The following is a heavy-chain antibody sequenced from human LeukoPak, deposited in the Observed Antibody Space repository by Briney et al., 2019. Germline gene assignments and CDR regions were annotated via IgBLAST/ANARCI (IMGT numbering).Heavy chain of an antibody. J-gene: IGHJ1*01. CDR3: ATDSGALVGASAEYFQN. CDR2: INPSGGST. V-gene: IGHV1-46*01. CDR1: GYTFTSYY. D-gene: IGHD1-26*01. Sequence: ASVKVSCKASGYTFTSYYMHWVRQAPGQGLEWMGIINPSGGSTSYAQKFQGRVTMTEDTSTDTAYMELSSLRSEDTAVYYCATDSGALVGASAEYFQNWGQGTLVTVSS.